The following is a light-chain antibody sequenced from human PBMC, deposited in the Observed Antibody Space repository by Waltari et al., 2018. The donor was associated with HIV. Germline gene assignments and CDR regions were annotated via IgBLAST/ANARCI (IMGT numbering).Light chain of an antibody. Sequence: QSALTQPASVSGSPGPSINMSCTGRSSDIGKYDFVSWYQHNPGKSPQLIIYDVNTRPSGVSLRFSGFKSGNTASLTMSGLQAEDESYYYCCSYAGGPFVFGSGTSVIVL. CDR2: DVN. J-gene: IGLJ1*01. CDR1: SSDIGKYDF. CDR3: CSYAGGPFV. V-gene: IGLV2-23*02.